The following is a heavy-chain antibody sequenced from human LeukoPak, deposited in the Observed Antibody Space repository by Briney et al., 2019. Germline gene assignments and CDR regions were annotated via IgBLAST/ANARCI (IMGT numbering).Heavy chain of an antibody. Sequence: GGSLRLSCAASAVMSSRSWMNWVRQAPGKGLEWVANIKQDGSERYYVDSVRGRFTISRDKAKNSMYLQMNSLRDEDTAVYYCARDLRHCSSTSCYEDGMDVWGQGTTVTVSS. D-gene: IGHD2-2*01. CDR1: AVMSSRSW. CDR3: ARDLRHCSSTSCYEDGMDV. CDR2: IKQDGSER. J-gene: IGHJ6*02. V-gene: IGHV3-7*01.